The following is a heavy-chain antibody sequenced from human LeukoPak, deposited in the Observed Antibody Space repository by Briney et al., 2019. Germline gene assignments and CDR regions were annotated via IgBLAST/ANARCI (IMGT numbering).Heavy chain of an antibody. D-gene: IGHD3-10*01. CDR2: ISSSSSYI. CDR1: GFTFSSYS. CDR3: ARDSLLTGSALGY. V-gene: IGHV3-21*01. Sequence: TGGSLRLSCAASGFTFSSYSMNWVRQAPGKGLEWVSSISSSSSYIYYADSVKGRFTISRDNAKNSLYLQMNSLRAEDTAVYYCARDSLLTGSALGYWGQGTLVTVSS. J-gene: IGHJ4*02.